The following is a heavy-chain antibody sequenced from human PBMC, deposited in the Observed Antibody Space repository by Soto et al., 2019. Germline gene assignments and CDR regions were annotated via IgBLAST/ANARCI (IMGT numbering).Heavy chain of an antibody. CDR2: IIPIFGTA. CDR1: GGTFSSYA. V-gene: IGHV1-69*06. CDR3: ARVRYYDSKAGFDI. J-gene: IGHJ3*02. Sequence: SVKVSCKASGGTFSSYAISRVRQAPGQGLEWMGGIIPIFGTANYAQKFQGRVTITADKSTSTAYMELSSLRSEDTAVYYCARVRYYDSKAGFDIWGQGTMVTVSS. D-gene: IGHD3-22*01.